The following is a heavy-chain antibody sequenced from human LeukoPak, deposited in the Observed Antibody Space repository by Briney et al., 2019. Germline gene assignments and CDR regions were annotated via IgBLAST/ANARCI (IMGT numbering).Heavy chain of an antibody. CDR3: AGRLRYFDYGAFDI. Sequence: PGGSLRLSCAASGFTVSSNYMSWVRQAPGKGLEWVSVIYSGGSTYYADSVKGRFTISRDNSKNTLYLQMNSLRAEDTAVYYCAGRLRYFDYGAFDIWGQGTMVTVSS. CDR2: IYSGGST. D-gene: IGHD3-9*01. J-gene: IGHJ3*02. V-gene: IGHV3-53*01. CDR1: GFTVSSNY.